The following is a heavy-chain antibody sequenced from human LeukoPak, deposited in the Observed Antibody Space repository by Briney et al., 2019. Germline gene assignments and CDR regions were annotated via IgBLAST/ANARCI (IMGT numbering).Heavy chain of an antibody. J-gene: IGHJ4*02. Sequence: ASVKVSCKASGYIFTGYYIYWVRQAPGQGLEWMGWINPNSGGTDSAQKFQGRVAMTRDTSFSTAYMELTRLTSDDTAVYYCARPQKYYSTSGYYLVSWGQGTLVTVSS. CDR2: INPNSGGT. V-gene: IGHV1-2*02. CDR3: ARPQKYYSTSGYYLVS. CDR1: GYIFTGYY. D-gene: IGHD3-22*01.